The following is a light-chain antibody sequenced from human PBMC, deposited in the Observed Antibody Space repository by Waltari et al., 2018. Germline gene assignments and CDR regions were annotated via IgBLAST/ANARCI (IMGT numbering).Light chain of an antibody. Sequence: SSELTQGPAVSVALGQTVRITCHGDSLRSSYASWYQQKPGQAPVLVFYGKDNRPSGVPDRFSGSSSGNTASLTITGARAEDEADYYCNSRDSSGTNVVFGGGTKLTVL. CDR1: SLRSSY. V-gene: IGLV3-19*01. CDR3: NSRDSSGTNVV. CDR2: GKD. J-gene: IGLJ2*01.